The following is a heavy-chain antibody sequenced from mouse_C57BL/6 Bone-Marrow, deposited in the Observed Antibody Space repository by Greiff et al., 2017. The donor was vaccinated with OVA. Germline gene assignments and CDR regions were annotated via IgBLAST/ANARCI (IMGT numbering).Heavy chain of an antibody. CDR2: INYDGSST. Sequence: EVHLVESEGGLVQPGSSMKLSCTASGFTFSDYYMAWVRQVPEKGLEWVANINYDGSSTYYLDSLKSRFIISRDNAKNILYLQMSSLKSEDTATYYCAREGHMGQAMDYWGQGTSVTVSS. CDR3: AREGHMGQAMDY. J-gene: IGHJ4*01. CDR1: GFTFSDYY. D-gene: IGHD3-3*01. V-gene: IGHV5-16*01.